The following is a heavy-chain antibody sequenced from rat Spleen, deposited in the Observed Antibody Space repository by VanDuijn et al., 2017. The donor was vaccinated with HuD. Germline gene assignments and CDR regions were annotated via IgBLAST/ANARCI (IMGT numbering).Heavy chain of an antibody. Sequence: EVQLVESGGGLVQPGRSLKLSCAASGFTFNNYGMAWVRQAPTKGLEWVATISYDGISTYYRASVKGRFTISRDNAKSTLYLQMDSLRSEDTATYYCARGGYFDYWGQGVMVTVSS. CDR3: ARGGYFDY. V-gene: IGHV5-29*01. CDR1: GFTFNNYG. CDR2: ISYDGIST. J-gene: IGHJ2*01.